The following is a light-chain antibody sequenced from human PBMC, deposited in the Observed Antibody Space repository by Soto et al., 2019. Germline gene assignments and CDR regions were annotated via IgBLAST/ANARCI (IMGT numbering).Light chain of an antibody. Sequence: QAVVTQPASVSGSPGQSITISCTGTSSDVGNYNLVSWYQQHPGKAPKLMIYEVIKRPSGVSNRFSGSKSGNTASLTISGLQAEDEADYYCYSYAGSSTSVFGGGTKVTVL. J-gene: IGLJ2*01. CDR1: SSDVGNYNL. CDR3: YSYAGSSTSV. V-gene: IGLV2-23*02. CDR2: EVI.